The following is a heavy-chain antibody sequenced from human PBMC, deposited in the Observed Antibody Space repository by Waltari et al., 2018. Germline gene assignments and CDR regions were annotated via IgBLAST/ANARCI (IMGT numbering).Heavy chain of an antibody. D-gene: IGHD1-26*01. J-gene: IGHJ4*02. CDR1: GFTFTSYA. CDR3: AKSRGSYSLDY. Sequence: EVQLLESGGGLVQPGGSLRLSCAASGFTFTSYAMSWVRQAPGKGLEWVSAIRGSGGTTYYADSVKGRFTISRDNSKNTLYLQMNSLRAEDTAVYYCAKSRGSYSLDYWGQGTLVTVSS. V-gene: IGHV3-23*01. CDR2: IRGSGGTT.